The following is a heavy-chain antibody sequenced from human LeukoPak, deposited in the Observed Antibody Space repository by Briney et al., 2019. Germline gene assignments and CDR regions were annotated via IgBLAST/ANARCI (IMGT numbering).Heavy chain of an antibody. CDR2: ISGSGGRT. V-gene: IGHV3-23*01. D-gene: IGHD5-18*01. J-gene: IGHJ4*02. Sequence: GGSLRLSCAASGFTFSSYAMSWVRQAPGKGLEWVSAISGSGGRTYYADSVKGRFTISRDNSKNTLYLQMNSLRADDTAVYYCAKFGIQLWLRVKGPFDYWGQGTLVTVSS. CDR3: AKFGIQLWLRVKGPFDY. CDR1: GFTFSSYA.